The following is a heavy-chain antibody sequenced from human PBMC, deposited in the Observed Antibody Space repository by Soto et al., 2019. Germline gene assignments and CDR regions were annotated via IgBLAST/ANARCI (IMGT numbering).Heavy chain of an antibody. CDR3: AKDRIAAAGTLAY. D-gene: IGHD6-13*01. J-gene: IGHJ4*02. Sequence: GGSLRLSCAASGFTFSSYGMHWVRKAPGKGLEWVAVISYDGSNKYYADSVKGRFTISRDNSKNTLYLQMNSLRAEDTAVYYCAKDRIAAAGTLAYWGQGTLVTVSS. V-gene: IGHV3-30*18. CDR1: GFTFSSYG. CDR2: ISYDGSNK.